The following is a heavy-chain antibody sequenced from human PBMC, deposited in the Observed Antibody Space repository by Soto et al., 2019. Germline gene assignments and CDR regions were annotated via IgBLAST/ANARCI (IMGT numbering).Heavy chain of an antibody. Sequence: PSETLSLTCTVSGGSISSDYWSWIRQPPGKGLEWIGYMYYSGGTNYNPSLKSRVTISIDMSKKRFSLKLSSVTAADTAVYYCARAQTGTTMGYYFDYWGQGTLVTVSS. CDR1: GGSISSDY. CDR3: ARAQTGTTMGYYFDY. D-gene: IGHD1-7*01. J-gene: IGHJ4*02. V-gene: IGHV4-59*12. CDR2: MYYSGGT.